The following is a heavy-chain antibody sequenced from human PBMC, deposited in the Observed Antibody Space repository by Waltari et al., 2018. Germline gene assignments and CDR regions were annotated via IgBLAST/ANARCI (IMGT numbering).Heavy chain of an antibody. CDR1: GFTFSRYS. D-gene: IGHD5-12*01. CDR2: ISGSGGST. CDR3: AKSGGDGYDPFDY. J-gene: IGHJ4*02. Sequence: EVQLLESGGGLVQPGGSLSLSCAASGFTFSRYSMSWVLRAPGKGLEWVSAISGSGGSTYYADSVKGRFTISRDNSKNTLYLQMNSLRAEDTAVYYCAKSGGDGYDPFDYWGQGTLVTVSS. V-gene: IGHV3-23*01.